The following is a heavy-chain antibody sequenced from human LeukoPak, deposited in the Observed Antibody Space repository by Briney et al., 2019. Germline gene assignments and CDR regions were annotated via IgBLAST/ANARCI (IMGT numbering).Heavy chain of an antibody. V-gene: IGHV3-23*01. Sequence: GGSLRLSCAASGFIFSSYAMSWVRQAPGKGLEWVSAISGSGGSTYYADSVKGRFTISRDNSKNTLYVQMNSLRAEDTAVYYCGTRMWFGDGDYVMDVCGKGTTVTVSS. CDR2: ISGSGGST. D-gene: IGHD3-10*01. J-gene: IGHJ6*04. CDR1: GFIFSSYA. CDR3: GTRMWFGDGDYVMDV.